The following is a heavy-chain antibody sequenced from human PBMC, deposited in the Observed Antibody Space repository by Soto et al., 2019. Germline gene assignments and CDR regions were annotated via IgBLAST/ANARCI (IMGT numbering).Heavy chain of an antibody. V-gene: IGHV1-69*13. CDR1: GGTFSRYA. CDR2: IIPIFGTA. J-gene: IGHJ6*02. CDR3: ARDQGQSIAALYGMDV. D-gene: IGHD6-6*01. Sequence: SVKVSCKASGGTFSRYAISWVRQAPGQGLEWMGGIIPIFGTANYAQKFQGRVTITADESTSTAYMELSSLRSEDTAVYYCARDQGQSIAALYGMDVWGQGTTVTVSS.